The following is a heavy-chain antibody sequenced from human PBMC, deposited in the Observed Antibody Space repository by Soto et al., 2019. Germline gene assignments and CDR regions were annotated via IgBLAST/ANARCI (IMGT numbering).Heavy chain of an antibody. CDR1: GFTFSSYG. CDR3: ARDREAYCSGGSCINWFDP. Sequence: QVQLVESGGGVVQPGRSLRLSCAASGFTFSSYGMHWVRQAPGKGLEWVAVIWYDGSNKYYADSVKGRFTISRDNSKNTLYLQMNSLRAEETAVYYCARDREAYCSGGSCINWFDPWGQGTLVTVSS. V-gene: IGHV3-33*01. CDR2: IWYDGSNK. J-gene: IGHJ5*02. D-gene: IGHD2-15*01.